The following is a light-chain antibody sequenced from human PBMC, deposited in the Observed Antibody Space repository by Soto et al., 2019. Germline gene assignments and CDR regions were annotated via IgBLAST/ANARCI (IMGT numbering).Light chain of an antibody. J-gene: IGKJ1*01. Sequence: DIPMTQSPSTLSASVGDRVTITCRASQSINAWLAWYQQKPGKAPKLLIYDVSTLDSGVPSRFSGSASGTEFPLTVSSLESDDFANYYCQQYHRYSTFGQGTRVDIK. CDR3: QQYHRYST. CDR2: DVS. V-gene: IGKV1-5*01. CDR1: QSINAW.